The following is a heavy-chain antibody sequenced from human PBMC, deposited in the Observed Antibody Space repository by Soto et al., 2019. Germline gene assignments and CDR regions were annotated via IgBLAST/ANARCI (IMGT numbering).Heavy chain of an antibody. D-gene: IGHD1-26*01. CDR1: GGSISSYY. CDR3: ARVRVGAGVDY. J-gene: IGHJ4*02. CDR2: IYYSGST. V-gene: IGHV4-59*01. Sequence: PSETLSLTCTVSGGSISSYYWSWIRQPPGKGLEWIGYIYYSGSTNYNPSLKSRVTISVDTSKNQFSLKLSSVTAADTAVYYCARVRVGAGVDYWGQGTLVTVSS.